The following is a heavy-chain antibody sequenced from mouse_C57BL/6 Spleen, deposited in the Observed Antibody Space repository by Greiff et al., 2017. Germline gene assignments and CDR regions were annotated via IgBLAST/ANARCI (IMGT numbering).Heavy chain of an antibody. Sequence: QVHVKQSGAELVRPGASVKLSCKASGYTFTDYYINWVKQRPGQGLEWIARIYPGSGNTYYNEKFKGKATLTAEKSSSTPYMPLSSLNSEDSAVYFCARDYSNQGFAYWRQGPLLTVP. CDR1: GYTFTDYY. J-gene: IGHJ3*01. V-gene: IGHV1-76*01. CDR3: ARDYSNQGFAY. D-gene: IGHD2-5*01. CDR2: IYPGSGNT.